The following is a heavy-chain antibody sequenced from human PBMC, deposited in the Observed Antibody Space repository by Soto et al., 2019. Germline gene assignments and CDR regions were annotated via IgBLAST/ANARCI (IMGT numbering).Heavy chain of an antibody. D-gene: IGHD2-15*01. J-gene: IGHJ6*03. CDR2: IYYSGST. V-gene: IGHV4-59*08. Sequence: SETLSLTCTVSGGSISSYYWSWIRQPPGKGLEWIGYIYYSGSTNYNPSLKSRVTISVDTSKNQFSLKLSSVTAADTAVYYCAISHIVVVVAATLDYYMDVWGKGTTVTVSS. CDR1: GGSISSYY. CDR3: AISHIVVVVAATLDYYMDV.